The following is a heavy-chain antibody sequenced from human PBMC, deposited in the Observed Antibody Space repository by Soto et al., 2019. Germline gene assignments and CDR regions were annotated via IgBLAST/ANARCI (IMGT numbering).Heavy chain of an antibody. J-gene: IGHJ6*03. CDR1: GGTFSSYT. CDR3: ARGYLAAATIKHYYMDV. CDR2: IIPILGIA. D-gene: IGHD6-13*01. V-gene: IGHV1-69*02. Sequence: ASVKVSCKASGGTFSSYTISWVRQAPGQGLEWMGRIIPILGIANYAQKFQGRVTITADKSTSTAYMELSSLRSEDTAVYYCARGYLAAATIKHYYMDVWGKGTTVTVSS.